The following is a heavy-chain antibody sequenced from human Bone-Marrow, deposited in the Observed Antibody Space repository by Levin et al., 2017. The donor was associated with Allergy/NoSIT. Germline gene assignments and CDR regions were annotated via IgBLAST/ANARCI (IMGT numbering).Heavy chain of an antibody. J-gene: IGHJ4*02. Sequence: SETLSLTCAVSGSSVSSGYYWGWIRQPPGKGLEWIGSIYHTGNTYYNPSLRSRVTISVDTSKNQFSLQLSSVTAADTAVYYCARVGGSFGVRYWYFDYWGQGSPVTVSS. CDR3: ARVGGSFGVRYWYFDY. CDR1: GSSVSSGYY. D-gene: IGHD3-3*01. V-gene: IGHV4-38-2*01. CDR2: IYHTGNT.